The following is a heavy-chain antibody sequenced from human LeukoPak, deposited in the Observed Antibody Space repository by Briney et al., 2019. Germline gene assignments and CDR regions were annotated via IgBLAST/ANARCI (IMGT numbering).Heavy chain of an antibody. V-gene: IGHV3-23*01. J-gene: IGHJ3*01. Sequence: PGGSLRLSCVASGFDFSFFSMSWVRQAPGKGLEWVSAMAGTTGTTAYADSVRGRFTISRDNSKNTLYLQMSSLRAEDTALYYCAKGRSAVRDTFDFWGRGTVVTVSS. CDR1: GFDFSFFS. CDR2: MAGTTGTT. CDR3: AKGRSAVRDTFDF. D-gene: IGHD3-10*01.